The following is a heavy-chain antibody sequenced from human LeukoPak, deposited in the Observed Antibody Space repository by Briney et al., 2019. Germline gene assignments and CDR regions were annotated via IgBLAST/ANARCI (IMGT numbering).Heavy chain of an antibody. V-gene: IGHV3-48*03. CDR3: ARGRRDGYNY. CDR2: ISTTGTNI. J-gene: IGHJ4*02. Sequence: TGGCLRLSCEVSGFIFSSYEMNWVRQAPGKGLGWVSYISTTGTNIYYSDSVRGRFTISRDNARNSLFLQMSSLRAEDTAVYYRARGRRDGYNYWGQGTLVTVSS. D-gene: IGHD5-24*01. CDR1: GFIFSSYE.